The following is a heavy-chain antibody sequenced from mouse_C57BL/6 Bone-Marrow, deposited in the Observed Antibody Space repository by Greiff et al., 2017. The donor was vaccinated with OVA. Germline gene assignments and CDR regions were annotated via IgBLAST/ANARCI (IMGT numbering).Heavy chain of an antibody. D-gene: IGHD1-1*01. CDR1: GYTFTSYG. Sequence: VQLQQSGAELARPGASVTLSCKASGYTFTSYGISWVKQRTGQGLEWIGEIYPRSGNTYYNEKFKGKATLTAAKSARTAYMELRSLTSEDSAVYFCAKRYYYGSSHAYWGQGTLVTVSA. J-gene: IGHJ3*01. CDR3: AKRYYYGSSHAY. CDR2: IYPRSGNT. V-gene: IGHV1-81*01.